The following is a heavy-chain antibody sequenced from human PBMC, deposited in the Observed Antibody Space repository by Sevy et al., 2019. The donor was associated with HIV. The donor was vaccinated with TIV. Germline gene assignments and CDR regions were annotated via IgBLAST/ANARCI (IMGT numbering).Heavy chain of an antibody. CDR3: AKDFTGYNGMDV. Sequence: GGSLRLSCAASGFSFSSYDMHWVRQAPGKGLEWVAVISYHGRDKFYAESVKGRSTISRDNSKNMLYLQINSLRAEDTAVYYCAKDFTGYNGMDVWGQGTMVTVSS. CDR2: ISYHGRDK. D-gene: IGHD3-9*01. V-gene: IGHV3-30*18. J-gene: IGHJ6*02. CDR1: GFSFSSYD.